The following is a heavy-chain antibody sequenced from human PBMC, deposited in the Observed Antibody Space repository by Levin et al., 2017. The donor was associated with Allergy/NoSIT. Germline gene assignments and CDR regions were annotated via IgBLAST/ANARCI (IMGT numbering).Heavy chain of an antibody. J-gene: IGHJ4*02. Sequence: KITCKASGFTFTSSAVQWVRQARGQRLEWIGWIVVGSGNTNYAQKFQERVTITRDMSTSTAYMELSSLRSEDTAVYYCAAQKSWYSSSWYESPSDYWGQGTLVTVSS. V-gene: IGHV1-58*01. CDR1: GFTFTSSA. D-gene: IGHD6-13*01. CDR3: AAQKSWYSSSWYESPSDY. CDR2: IVVGSGNT.